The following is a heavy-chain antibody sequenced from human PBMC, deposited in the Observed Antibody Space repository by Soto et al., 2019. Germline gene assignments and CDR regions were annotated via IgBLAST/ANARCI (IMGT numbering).Heavy chain of an antibody. CDR1: GFIFRSYA. CDR3: ARCPSGSAFYYYGMDV. CDR2: ASFDGSDT. Sequence: QVQLVESGGGVVQPGRSLRLSCAVSGFIFRSYAMHWVRQAPGKGLEWVAVASFDGSDTYSSDSVKGRFTISRDNSKNMLYLQMNSLRAEDTAVYYWARCPSGSAFYYYGMDVWGQGTTVTVSS. V-gene: IGHV3-30-3*01. D-gene: IGHD6-19*01. J-gene: IGHJ6*02.